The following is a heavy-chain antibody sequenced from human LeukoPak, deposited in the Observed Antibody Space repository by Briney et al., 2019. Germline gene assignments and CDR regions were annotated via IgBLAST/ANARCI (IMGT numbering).Heavy chain of an antibody. Sequence: SETLSLTCAVYGGSFSGYYWSWIRQPPGKGLEWIGEINHSGSTNYNPSLKSRVTISVDTSKNQFSLKLSSVTAADTAVYYCAREDRGVTFYFDYWGQGTLVTVSS. CDR3: AREDRGVTFYFDY. D-gene: IGHD3-10*01. CDR1: GGSFSGYY. J-gene: IGHJ4*02. V-gene: IGHV4-34*01. CDR2: INHSGST.